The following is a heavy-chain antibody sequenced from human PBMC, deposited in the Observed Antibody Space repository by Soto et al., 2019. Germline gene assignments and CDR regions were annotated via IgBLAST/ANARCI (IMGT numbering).Heavy chain of an antibody. V-gene: IGHV3-53*04. CDR3: ARGNSGWYDTYYFDS. Sequence: VQLVESGGGLVQPAGSLRLSCAASGFTVSSNYMSWVRQAPGKGLEWVSVIYSGGSTYYADSVKGRFTISRHNSENALYLQMNSLRAEDTAVYYCARGNSGWYDTYYFDSWGQGTLVTVSS. J-gene: IGHJ4*02. D-gene: IGHD6-19*01. CDR1: GFTVSSNY. CDR2: IYSGGST.